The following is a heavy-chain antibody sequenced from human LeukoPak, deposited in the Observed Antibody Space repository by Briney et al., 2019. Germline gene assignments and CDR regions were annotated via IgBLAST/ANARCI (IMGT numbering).Heavy chain of an antibody. D-gene: IGHD2-8*01. CDR3: ALISYCTTVTCYYLDY. CDR1: GYTFTTYP. Sequence: ASVKVSCETSGYTFTTYPINWVRQAPGQGLEWMRWITTYNGDTNHAQNLQGRVTMTADTSTSTAYMELRSLRSDDTAVYYCALISYCTTVTCYYLDYWGQGTLATVSS. J-gene: IGHJ4*02. CDR2: ITTYNGDT. V-gene: IGHV1-18*01.